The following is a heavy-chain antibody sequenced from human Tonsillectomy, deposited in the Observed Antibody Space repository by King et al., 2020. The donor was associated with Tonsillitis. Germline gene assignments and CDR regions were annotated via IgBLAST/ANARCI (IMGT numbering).Heavy chain of an antibody. V-gene: IGHV4-34*01. D-gene: IGHD2-15*01. Sequence: VQLQQWGAGLLKPSETLSLTCAVYGVSFSGYYWSWIRQPPGKGLEWIGEINHSGSTNYNPSLKSRVTISVDTSKNQFSLKLSSVTAADTAVYYCARGYCSGGSCYNPYYYYYYMDVWGKGTTVTVSS. CDR2: INHSGST. CDR1: GVSFSGYY. CDR3: ARGYCSGGSCYNPYYYYYYMDV. J-gene: IGHJ6*03.